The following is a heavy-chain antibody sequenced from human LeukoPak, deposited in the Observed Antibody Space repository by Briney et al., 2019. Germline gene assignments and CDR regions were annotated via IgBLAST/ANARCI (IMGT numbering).Heavy chain of an antibody. J-gene: IGHJ6*03. D-gene: IGHD5-18*01. CDR1: GYTFTSYG. CDR2: ISAYNGNT. CDR3: ARTTWIQTRYYYYYMDV. V-gene: IGHV1-18*01. Sequence: ASVKVSCKASGYTFTSYGISWVRQAPGQGLEWKGWISAYNGNTNYAQKLQGRVTMTTDTSTSTAYMELRSLRSDDTAVYYCARTTWIQTRYYYYYMDVWGKGTTVTISS.